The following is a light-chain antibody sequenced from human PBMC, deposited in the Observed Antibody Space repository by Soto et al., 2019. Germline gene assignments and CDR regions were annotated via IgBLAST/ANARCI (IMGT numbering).Light chain of an antibody. V-gene: IGLV2-8*01. CDR3: SSYAGSNNYVI. CDR2: EVT. CDR1: TSDIGLYNY. Sequence: QSALTQPPSASGSPGQSVTISCTGTTSDIGLYNYVSWYQQHPGKAPKLMIYEVTKRPSGVPDRFSVSKSGNTASLTVSGLQGEDEADYYCSSYAGSNNYVIFGGGTKLTVL. J-gene: IGLJ2*01.